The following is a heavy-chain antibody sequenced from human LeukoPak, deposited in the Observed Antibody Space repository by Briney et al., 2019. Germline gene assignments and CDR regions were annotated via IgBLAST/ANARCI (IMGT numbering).Heavy chain of an antibody. V-gene: IGHV3-33*06. J-gene: IGHJ3*02. D-gene: IGHD2-15*01. CDR3: AKERHRYCSGGSCDAFDI. CDR2: IWYDGSDK. Sequence: GGSLRLSCAASGFTFNSYGMHWVRQAPGKGLAWVAVIWYDGSDKYYADSVKGRFTISRDNSKNTLYPQMNSLRAEDTAVYYCAKERHRYCSGGSCDAFDIWGQGTMVTVSS. CDR1: GFTFNSYG.